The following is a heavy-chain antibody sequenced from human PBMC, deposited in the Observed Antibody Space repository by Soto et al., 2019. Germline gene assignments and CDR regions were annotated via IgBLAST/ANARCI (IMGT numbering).Heavy chain of an antibody. CDR3: ARARYYYDSSVNGMDV. CDR1: GYTFTSYG. J-gene: IGHJ6*02. Sequence: ASVKVSCKASGYTFTSYGISWVRQAPGQGLEWMGWISAYNGNTNYAQKLQGRVTMTTDTSTSTAYMELRSLRSDDTAVYYCARARYYYDSSVNGMDVWGQGTTVTVSS. CDR2: ISAYNGNT. D-gene: IGHD3-22*01. V-gene: IGHV1-18*01.